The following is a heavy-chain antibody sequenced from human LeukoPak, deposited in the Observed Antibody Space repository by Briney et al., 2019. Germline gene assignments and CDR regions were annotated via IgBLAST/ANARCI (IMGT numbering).Heavy chain of an antibody. CDR2: IYPGDSDT. J-gene: IGHJ5*02. D-gene: IGHD4-17*01. V-gene: IGHV5-51*01. CDR3: ARLTTVTTGGWFDP. CDR1: GSTFTSYW. Sequence: GASLQISCQGSGSTFTSYWIGWVRPLPGKGLEWMGIIYPGDSDTTYSPSSQGQVTISADKSISTAYLQWSSLKASDTAMYYCARLTTVTTGGWFDPWGQGTLVTVSS.